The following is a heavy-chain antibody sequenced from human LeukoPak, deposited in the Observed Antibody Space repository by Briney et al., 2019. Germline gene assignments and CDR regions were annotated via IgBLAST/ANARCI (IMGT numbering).Heavy chain of an antibody. CDR3: AGGVATTNYYYYGMDV. Sequence: GGALRLSCAASGFTFSDYYMSWIRQAPGGGLECGSYISSSGSTIYYADSVKGRFTISRDNAKNSLYLQINTLRAADTAVYYCAGGVATTNYYYYGMDVWGQGTTVTVSS. D-gene: IGHD5-12*01. CDR2: ISSSGSTI. CDR1: GFTFSDYY. V-gene: IGHV3-11*01. J-gene: IGHJ6*01.